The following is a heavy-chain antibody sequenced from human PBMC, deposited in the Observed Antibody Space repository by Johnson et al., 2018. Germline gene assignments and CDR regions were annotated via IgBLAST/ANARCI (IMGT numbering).Heavy chain of an antibody. CDR1: GDSISSYY. CDR2: IYYSGST. V-gene: IGHV4-59*01. CDR3: ARDCWSGYCSGGLFDY. J-gene: IGHJ4*02. Sequence: QVQLQESGPGLVKPSETLSLTCTVSGDSISSYYWSWIRQPPGKGLEWIGYIYYSGSTDYNPSLKRRVTISVDMSKNQFSLKLRSVTAADTAVYYIARDCWSGYCSGGLFDYWGQGTLVTVSS. D-gene: IGHD2-15*01.